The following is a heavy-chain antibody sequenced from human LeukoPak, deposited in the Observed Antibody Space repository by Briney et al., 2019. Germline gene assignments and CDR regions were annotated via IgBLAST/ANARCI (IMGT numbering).Heavy chain of an antibody. J-gene: IGHJ4*02. CDR1: GFTFSNYA. CDR3: ARGSSSGWRGYFDY. Sequence: PGGSLRLSCAASGFTFSNYAMYWVRQAPGKGLEWVAVISYDGSNKNYADSVKGRFNISRDNSKNTLYLQMNSLRTEDSAVYYCARGSSSGWRGYFDYWGQGTLVTVSS. V-gene: IGHV3-30-3*01. CDR2: ISYDGSNK. D-gene: IGHD6-19*01.